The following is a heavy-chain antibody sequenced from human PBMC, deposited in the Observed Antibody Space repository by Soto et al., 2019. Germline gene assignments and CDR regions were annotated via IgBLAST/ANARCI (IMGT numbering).Heavy chain of an antibody. Sequence: SETLSLTCTVSGGSISSGGYYWSWIRQHPGKGLEWIGYIYYSGSTYYNPSLKSRVTISVDTSKNQFSLKLSSVTAADTAVYYCAREGTYLSSPDYWGQGTLVTVSS. CDR1: GGSISSGGYY. J-gene: IGHJ4*02. CDR2: IYYSGST. CDR3: AREGTYLSSPDY. D-gene: IGHD3-10*01. V-gene: IGHV4-30-4*08.